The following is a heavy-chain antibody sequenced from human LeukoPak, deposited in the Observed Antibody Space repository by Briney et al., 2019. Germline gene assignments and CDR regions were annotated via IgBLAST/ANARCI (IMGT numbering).Heavy chain of an antibody. Sequence: GGSLRLSCAASGFTFDDYAMHWVRQAPGKGLEWVSLISGVGGSTYYADSVKGRFTISRDNSKNSLYLQMNSLRTEDTALYYCAKDKAPYDPRYYYDSSGSLSGFDYWGQGTLVTVSS. V-gene: IGHV3-43*02. CDR1: GFTFDDYA. J-gene: IGHJ4*02. CDR3: AKDKAPYDPRYYYDSSGSLSGFDY. D-gene: IGHD3-22*01. CDR2: ISGVGGST.